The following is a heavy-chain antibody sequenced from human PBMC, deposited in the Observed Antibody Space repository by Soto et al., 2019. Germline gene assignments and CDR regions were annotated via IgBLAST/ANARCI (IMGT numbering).Heavy chain of an antibody. J-gene: IGHJ4*02. CDR3: TPYYYDSSGREYYFDY. CDR1: GFTFGDYA. D-gene: IGHD3-22*01. V-gene: IGHV3-49*03. CDR2: IRSKAYGGTT. Sequence: GGSLRLSCTASGFTFGDYAMSWFRQAPGKGLEWVGFIRSKAYGGTTEYAASVKGRFTISRDDSKSIAYLQMNSLKTEDTAVYYCTPYYYDSSGREYYFDYWGQGTLVTVFS.